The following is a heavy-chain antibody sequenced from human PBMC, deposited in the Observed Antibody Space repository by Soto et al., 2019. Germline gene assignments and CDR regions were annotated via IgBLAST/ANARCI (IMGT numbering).Heavy chain of an antibody. CDR3: ARDPGSSGWFDP. CDR1: GGTLSSYA. CDR2: IIPIFGTA. J-gene: IGHJ5*02. D-gene: IGHD6-6*01. V-gene: IGHV1-69*13. Sequence: ASVKVSCKASGGTLSSYAISWVRQAPGQGLEWMGGIIPIFGTANYAQKFQGRVTITADESTSTAYMELSSLRSEDTAVYYCARDPGSSGWFDPWGQGTLVTVSS.